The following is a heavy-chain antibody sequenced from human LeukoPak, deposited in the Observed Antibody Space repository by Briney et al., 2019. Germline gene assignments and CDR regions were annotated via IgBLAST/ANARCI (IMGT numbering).Heavy chain of an antibody. CDR3: AREGLWDYYYDSSVVRPTFPAFDI. Sequence: GGSLRLSCEASGFTFDDYGMSWVRQPPGKGLEWVSGINRNGGSTDYADSVKGRFTISRDNAKNSHFLQMNSLRAEDTAVYYCAREGLWDYYYDSSVVRPTFPAFDIWGQGTMVTVSS. CDR2: INRNGGST. V-gene: IGHV3-20*04. CDR1: GFTFDDYG. J-gene: IGHJ3*02. D-gene: IGHD3-22*01.